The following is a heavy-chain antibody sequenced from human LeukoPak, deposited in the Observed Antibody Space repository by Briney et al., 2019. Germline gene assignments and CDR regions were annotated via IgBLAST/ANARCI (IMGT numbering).Heavy chain of an antibody. V-gene: IGHV3-21*04. J-gene: IGHJ3*02. Sequence: GGSLRLSCAASGFTFSTYTMNWVRQAPGKGLEWVSSISSGSSYIYYADSVKGRFTISRDNAKNSLYLNMNSLRTEDTALYYCAKGSSGSYSLDAFDIWGQGTMVTVSS. CDR2: ISSGSSYI. CDR1: GFTFSTYT. CDR3: AKGSSGSYSLDAFDI. D-gene: IGHD1-26*01.